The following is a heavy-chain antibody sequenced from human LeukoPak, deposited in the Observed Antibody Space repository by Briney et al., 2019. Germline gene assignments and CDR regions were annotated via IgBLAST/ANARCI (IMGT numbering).Heavy chain of an antibody. CDR2: ISTSGGST. V-gene: IGHV3-23*01. CDR3: ARGGYDFDY. J-gene: IGHJ4*02. D-gene: IGHD5-12*01. CDR1: GFTFRRYG. Sequence: AGGSLRLSCAASGFTFRRYGMNWVRQAPGKGLEWVSAISTSGGSTFYADSVKGRFTISRDNSKNTLYLQMNSLRAEDTAVYYCARGGYDFDYWGQGTLVAVSS.